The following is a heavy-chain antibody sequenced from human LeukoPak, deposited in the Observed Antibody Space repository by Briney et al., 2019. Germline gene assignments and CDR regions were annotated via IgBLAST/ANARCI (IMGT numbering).Heavy chain of an antibody. CDR3: ARDVYYDILTGDYYYYMDV. Sequence: ASVKVSCKASGYTFSSYGISWVRQGPGQGLEWMGWISAYNGNTNYAQKLQGRVTMTTDTSTSTAYMELRSLRSDDTAVYYCARDVYYDILTGDYYYYMDVWGKGTTVTVSS. D-gene: IGHD3-9*01. V-gene: IGHV1-18*01. CDR1: GYTFSSYG. J-gene: IGHJ6*03. CDR2: ISAYNGNT.